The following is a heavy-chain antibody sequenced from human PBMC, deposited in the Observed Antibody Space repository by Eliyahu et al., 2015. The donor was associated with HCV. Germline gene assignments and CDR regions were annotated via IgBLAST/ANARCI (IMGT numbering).Heavy chain of an antibody. CDR1: GFXFSSYW. V-gene: IGHV3-74*01. CDR3: ARELEDVSGSHYYYYGMDV. Sequence: EVQLVESGGGLVQPGGSLRLSCAASGFXFSSYWMHWVRQAPGKGLVWVSRINSDGSSTSYADSVKGRFTISRDNAKNTLYLQMNSLRAEDTAVYYCARELEDVSGSHYYYYGMDVWGQGTTVTVSS. D-gene: IGHD3-10*01. CDR2: INSDGSST. J-gene: IGHJ6*02.